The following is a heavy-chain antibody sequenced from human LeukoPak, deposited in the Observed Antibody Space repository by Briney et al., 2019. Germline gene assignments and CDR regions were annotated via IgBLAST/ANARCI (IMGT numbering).Heavy chain of an antibody. CDR1: GVPINSPGYS. J-gene: IGHJ4*02. Sequence: PSETLSLTCTVSGVPINSPGYSWTWIRQPPGKGLEWVGAISYNGDTSHNPSLKGHISISADTSANQFSLKLTSVTAADTAVYYCARDIWNYYFDYWGRGTLVSVSS. D-gene: IGHD1-7*01. CDR2: ISYNGDT. CDR3: ARDIWNYYFDY. V-gene: IGHV4-31*01.